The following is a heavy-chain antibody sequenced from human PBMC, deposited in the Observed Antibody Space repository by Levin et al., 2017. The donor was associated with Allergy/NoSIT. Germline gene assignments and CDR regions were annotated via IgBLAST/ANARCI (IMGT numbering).Heavy chain of an antibody. Sequence: EASVKVSCKASGGTFSSYTISWVRQAPGQGLEWMGRIIPILGIANYAQKFQGRVTITADKSTSTAYMELSSLRSEDTAVYYCARDKYDILTGYYKTNPPIDYWGQGTLVTVSS. J-gene: IGHJ4*02. V-gene: IGHV1-69*04. D-gene: IGHD3-9*01. CDR3: ARDKYDILTGYYKTNPPIDY. CDR2: IIPILGIA. CDR1: GGTFSSYT.